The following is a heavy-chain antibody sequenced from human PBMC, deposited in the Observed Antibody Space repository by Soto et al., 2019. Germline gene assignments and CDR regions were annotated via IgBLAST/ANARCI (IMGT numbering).Heavy chain of an antibody. CDR3: ARSSAFSGSHAGP. CDR2: ISAYNGNT. J-gene: IGHJ5*02. V-gene: IGHV1-18*04. CDR1: GYTFTSYS. D-gene: IGHD1-26*01. Sequence: GASVKVSCKASGYTFTSYSITWVRQAPGHGLEWLGWISAYNGNTNHAQKVQGRVTMTTDTSTNTAYMELRSLRSDDTAVYYCARSSAFSGSHAGPWGQGTLVTVSS.